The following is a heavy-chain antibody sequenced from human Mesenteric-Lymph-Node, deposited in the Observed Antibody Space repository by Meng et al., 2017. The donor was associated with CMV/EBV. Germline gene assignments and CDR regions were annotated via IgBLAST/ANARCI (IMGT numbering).Heavy chain of an antibody. CDR1: GFTFSSYW. V-gene: IGHV3-7*01. CDR3: ARDRYDFWSGYVLGRY. D-gene: IGHD3-3*01. Sequence: GESLKISCAASGFTFSSYWMSWVRQAPGKGLEWVANIKQDGSENYYVDSVKGRFTISRDNAKNSLYLQMNSLRAEDTAVYYCARDRYDFWSGYVLGRYWGQGTLVTVSS. CDR2: IKQDGSEN. J-gene: IGHJ4*02.